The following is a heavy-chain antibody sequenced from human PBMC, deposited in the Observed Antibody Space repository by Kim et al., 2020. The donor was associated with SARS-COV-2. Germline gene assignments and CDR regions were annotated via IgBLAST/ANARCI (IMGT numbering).Heavy chain of an antibody. J-gene: IGHJ5*02. D-gene: IGHD1-26*01. CDR3: AKGGSGSYYTWFDP. Sequence: AAHVEVRFTISRDNSKNTLYLQMNSLRAEDTAVYYCAKGGSGSYYTWFDPWGQGTLVTVSS. V-gene: IGHV3-30*02.